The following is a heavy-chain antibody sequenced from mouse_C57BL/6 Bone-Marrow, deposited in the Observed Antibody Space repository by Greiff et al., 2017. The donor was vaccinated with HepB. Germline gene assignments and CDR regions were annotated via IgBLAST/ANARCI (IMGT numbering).Heavy chain of an antibody. CDR3: ARDYYGNPMDY. Sequence: EVKVVESGGGLVKPGGSLKLSCAASGFTFSSYAMSWVRQTPEKRLEWVATISDGGSYTYYPDNVKGRFTISRDNAKNNLYLQMSHLKSEDTAMYYCARDYYGNPMDYWGQGTSVTVSS. V-gene: IGHV5-4*01. CDR1: GFTFSSYA. D-gene: IGHD2-1*01. CDR2: ISDGGSYT. J-gene: IGHJ4*01.